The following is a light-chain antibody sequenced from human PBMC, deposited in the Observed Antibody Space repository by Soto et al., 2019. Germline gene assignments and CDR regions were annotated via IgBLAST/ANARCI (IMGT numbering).Light chain of an antibody. Sequence: QSALTQPASVSGSPGQSITISCTGTSSDVGGYNYVSWYQQHPGKAPKLMIYEVSNRPSGVSNRFSASKSGNTASLTISGLQAEDEADYYCNSYTSSSTDVFGTGTKLTVL. V-gene: IGLV2-14*01. J-gene: IGLJ1*01. CDR2: EVS. CDR3: NSYTSSSTDV. CDR1: SSDVGGYNY.